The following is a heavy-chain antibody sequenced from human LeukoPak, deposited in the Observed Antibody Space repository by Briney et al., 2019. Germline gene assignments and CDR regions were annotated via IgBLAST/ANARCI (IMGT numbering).Heavy chain of an antibody. D-gene: IGHD3-10*01. CDR1: GFTFSSYG. Sequence: PGGSLRLSCAASGFTFSSYGMHWVRQAPGKGLEWVAVIWYDGSNKYYADSVKGRFTISRDNSKNTLYLQMNSLRAEDTAVYYCARDVRDLARDLGITMVRGVITGTIDYWGQGTLVTVSS. V-gene: IGHV3-33*01. CDR2: IWYDGSNK. J-gene: IGHJ4*02. CDR3: ARDVRDLARDLGITMVRGVITGTIDY.